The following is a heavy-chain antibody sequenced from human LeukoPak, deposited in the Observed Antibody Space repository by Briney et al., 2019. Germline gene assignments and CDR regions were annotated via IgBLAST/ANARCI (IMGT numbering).Heavy chain of an antibody. CDR1: GGSFSGYY. V-gene: IGHV4-34*01. CDR3: ARACNWFDP. Sequence: SETLSLTCAVYGGSFSGYYWSWIRQPPGKGLEWIGEINHSGSTNYNPSLKSRVTISVDTSKNQFSLKLSSVTAADTAVHYCARACNWFDPWGQGTLVTVSS. J-gene: IGHJ5*02. CDR2: INHSGST.